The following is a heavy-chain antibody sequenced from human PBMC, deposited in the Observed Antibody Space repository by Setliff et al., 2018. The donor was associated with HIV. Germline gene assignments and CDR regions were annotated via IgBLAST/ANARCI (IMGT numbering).Heavy chain of an antibody. J-gene: IGHJ6*03. V-gene: IGHV3-21*01. CDR3: ARSGGIGNYHWDV. D-gene: IGHD3-16*01. Sequence: GGSLRLSCAASGFTVSGNLMAWVRLAPGQGLEWVSSISYGSTYIYQSDSVRGRFTISRDDAKKSLYLQMNSLGAEDTAVYYCARSGGIGNYHWDVWGKGTTVTVSS. CDR1: GFTVSGNL. CDR2: ISYGSTYI.